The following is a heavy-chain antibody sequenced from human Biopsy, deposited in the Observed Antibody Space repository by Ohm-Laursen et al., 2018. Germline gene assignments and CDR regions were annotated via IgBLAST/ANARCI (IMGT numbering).Heavy chain of an antibody. D-gene: IGHD6-19*01. CDR2: ISNSGNT. V-gene: IGHV4-59*12. J-gene: IGHJ4*02. CDR3: ARGRLRAVARFDY. CDR1: GDSINSSY. Sequence: SDTLSLTWPVSGDSINSSYWSWIRQAPGKGLEWIGFISNSGNTNYNPSLKSRVTISADTSKNQLSLKLSSVTAADTAVYYCARGRLRAVARFDYWGQGTLVTVSS.